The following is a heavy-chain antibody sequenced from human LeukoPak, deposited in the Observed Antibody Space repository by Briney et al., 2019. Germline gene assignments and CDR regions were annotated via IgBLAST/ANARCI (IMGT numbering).Heavy chain of an antibody. V-gene: IGHV4-59*08. CDR1: GGSISSYY. Sequence: SETLSLTCTVSGGSISSYYWSWIRQPPGKGLEWIGYIYYSGSTYYNPSLKSRVTISVDTSKNQFSLKLSSVTAADTAVYYCARAGTRSNFWSGYYKPHYWYFDLWGRGTLVTVSS. J-gene: IGHJ2*01. D-gene: IGHD3-3*01. CDR3: ARAGTRSNFWSGYYKPHYWYFDL. CDR2: IYYSGST.